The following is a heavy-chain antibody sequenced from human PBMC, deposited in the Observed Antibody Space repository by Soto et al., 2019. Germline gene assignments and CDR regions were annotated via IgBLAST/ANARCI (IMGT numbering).Heavy chain of an antibody. CDR2: IIPILGIA. Sequence: QVQLVQSGAEVKKPGSSMKVSCKASGGTFSSYTISWVRQAPGQGLEWMGRIIPILGIANYAQKFQGRVTITAETSTSTAYMELSSMSSEDTAVYYCASGSSTYYFDYWGQGTLVTVSS. D-gene: IGHD3-10*01. J-gene: IGHJ4*02. V-gene: IGHV1-69*02. CDR1: GGTFSSYT. CDR3: ASGSSTYYFDY.